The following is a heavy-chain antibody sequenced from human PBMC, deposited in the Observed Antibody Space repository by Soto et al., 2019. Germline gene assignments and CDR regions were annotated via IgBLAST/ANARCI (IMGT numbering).Heavy chain of an antibody. CDR2: INAASGNT. J-gene: IGHJ4*01. V-gene: IGHV1-3*01. D-gene: IGHD3-9*01. Sequence: GASVKVSCKASGYTYFTNYAIHWVRQAPGQRLEWMGWINAASGNTKYSQKFQGRVTITRDTSASTAYMELSSLRSEDTAVYYCARECPTDWTKAFDYWGHGTLVTVPQ. CDR1: GYTYFTNYA. CDR3: ARECPTDWTKAFDY.